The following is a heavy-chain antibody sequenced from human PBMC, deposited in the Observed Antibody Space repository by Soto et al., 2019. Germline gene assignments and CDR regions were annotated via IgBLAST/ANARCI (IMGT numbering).Heavy chain of an antibody. CDR3: VIDRFLADRIGYGCGD. D-gene: IGHD2-21*01. Sequence: EVQLVQSGGGLVQPGGSLRLSCAVSGFPFNEFWMSWVRQTPGKGLEWVANIKQDGSEKSYVDSVKGRFTISRDNDRNSVYLQMSNLTGEDMAVYYLVIDRFLADRIGYGCGDWGQGTLVIVS. CDR2: IKQDGSEK. CDR1: GFPFNEFW. V-gene: IGHV3-7*01. J-gene: IGHJ4*02.